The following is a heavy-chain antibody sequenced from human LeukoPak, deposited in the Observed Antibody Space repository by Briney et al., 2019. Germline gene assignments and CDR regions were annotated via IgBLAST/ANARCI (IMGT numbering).Heavy chain of an antibody. CDR1: GGSISSSNW. Sequence: SETLSLTCAVSGGSISSSNWWSWVRQPPGKGLEWIGEINHSGSTNYNPSLKSRVTISVDTYKSQFSLKLTSVTAADTAVYFCARDSRYDSTGHAPWGQGSLVTVSS. CDR2: INHSGST. V-gene: IGHV4-4*02. J-gene: IGHJ5*02. D-gene: IGHD3-22*01. CDR3: ARDSRYDSTGHAP.